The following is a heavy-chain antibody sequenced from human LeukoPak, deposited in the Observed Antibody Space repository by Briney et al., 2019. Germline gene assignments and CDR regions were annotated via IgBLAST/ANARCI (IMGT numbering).Heavy chain of an antibody. J-gene: IGHJ4*02. D-gene: IGHD3-10*01. Sequence: GGSLRLSCAASGFTFSSYAMSWVRQAPGKGLEWVSAISGSGGSTYYADSVKGRFTISRDNSKNTLYLQMNSLRAEDTAVYYCAKDSAYYYGSGSYRTDYWGQGTLVTVSS. V-gene: IGHV3-23*01. CDR3: AKDSAYYYGSGSYRTDY. CDR2: ISGSGGST. CDR1: GFTFSSYA.